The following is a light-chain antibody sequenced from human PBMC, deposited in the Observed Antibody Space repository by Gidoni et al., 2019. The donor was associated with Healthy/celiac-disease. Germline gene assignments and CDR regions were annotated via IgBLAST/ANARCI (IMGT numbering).Light chain of an antibody. CDR2: STS. Sequence: QTVVTQEPSLTVSPGGAVTLTCASSTGAVTSGYYPNWFQQKPGQAPRALIYSTSNKNSWTPARFSGSLLGGKAALTLSGVQPEDEAEYYCLLYYGGARVFGGGTKLTV. CDR3: LLYYGGARV. J-gene: IGLJ2*01. V-gene: IGLV7-43*01. CDR1: TGAVTSGYY.